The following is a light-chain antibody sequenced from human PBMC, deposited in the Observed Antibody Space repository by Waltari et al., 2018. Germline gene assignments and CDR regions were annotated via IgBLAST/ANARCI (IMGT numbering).Light chain of an antibody. Sequence: QSALTQPPSASGSPGQSVTISCPGTSSDVDGYNYVSWFQQRPGKAPKVMIYEVSKRPSGVPDRFSGPKSGNTASLIVSGLQAEDEADYYCSSYAGSKFWVFGGGTKLTVL. J-gene: IGLJ3*02. V-gene: IGLV2-8*01. CDR2: EVS. CDR3: SSYAGSKFWV. CDR1: SSDVDGYNY.